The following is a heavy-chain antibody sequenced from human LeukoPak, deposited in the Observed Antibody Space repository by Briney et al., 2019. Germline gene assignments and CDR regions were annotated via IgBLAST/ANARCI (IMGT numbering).Heavy chain of an antibody. Sequence: SETLSLTCAVYGGSFSGYYWSWIRQPPGKGLEWIGEINHSGSTNYNPSLKSRVTISVDTSKNQFSLKLSSVTAADTAVYYCARGQRFVVITRYYFGYWGQGTLVTVSS. CDR3: ARGQRFVVITRYYFGY. CDR2: INHSGST. D-gene: IGHD3-22*01. J-gene: IGHJ4*02. V-gene: IGHV4-34*01. CDR1: GGSFSGYY.